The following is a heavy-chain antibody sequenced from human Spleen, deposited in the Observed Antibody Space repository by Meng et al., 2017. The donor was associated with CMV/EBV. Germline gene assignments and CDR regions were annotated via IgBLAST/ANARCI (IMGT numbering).Heavy chain of an antibody. J-gene: IGHJ3*02. CDR2: ITGSSSYI. CDR1: GFIFSRYT. V-gene: IGHV3-21*01. CDR3: AREWGYQILIDAFDI. D-gene: IGHD2-2*01. Sequence: SGFIFSRYTMNWVRQAPGKGREWVSSITGSSSYIYYADSVKGRFTSSRDNANNLVYLHMSSLRADDTAIYYCAREWGYQILIDAFDIWGQGTMVTVSS.